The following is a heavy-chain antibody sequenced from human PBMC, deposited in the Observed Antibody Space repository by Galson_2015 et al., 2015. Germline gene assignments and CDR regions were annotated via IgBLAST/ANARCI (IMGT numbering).Heavy chain of an antibody. D-gene: IGHD2-15*01. V-gene: IGHV5-51*01. J-gene: IGHJ3*02. Sequence: KGLEWMGIIYPGDSDTRYSPSFQGQVTISADKSISIAYLQWSSLKASDTAMYYCARRSSIVGDAFDIWGQGTMVTVSS. CDR3: ARRSSIVGDAFDI. CDR2: IYPGDSDT.